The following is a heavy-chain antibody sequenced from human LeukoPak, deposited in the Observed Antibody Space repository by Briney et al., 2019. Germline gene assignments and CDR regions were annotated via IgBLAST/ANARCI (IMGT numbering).Heavy chain of an antibody. CDR2: IRYDGSNK. CDR3: GSIVVVPAARVADAFDI. J-gene: IGHJ3*02. Sequence: GGSLRLSCAASGFTFSSYGMHWVRQAPGKGLEWVAFIRYDGSNKYYADSVKGRYTISRDNSKNTLYLQMNSLRAEDTAVYYCGSIVVVPAARVADAFDIWGQGTMVTVSS. V-gene: IGHV3-30*02. D-gene: IGHD2-2*01. CDR1: GFTFSSYG.